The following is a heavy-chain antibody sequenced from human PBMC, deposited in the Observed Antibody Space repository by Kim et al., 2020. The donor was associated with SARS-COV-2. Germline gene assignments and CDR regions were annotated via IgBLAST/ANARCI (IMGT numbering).Heavy chain of an antibody. CDR1: GFTFSSYA. Sequence: GGSLRLSCAASGFTFSSYAMSWVRQAPGKGLEWVSTISGSGGSKYYVDSVKGRFTISRDNSKNTLDLQMNSLRAEDTAVYYCAKFGYSYGYNYYGMDVWGQGTMVTVSS. D-gene: IGHD5-18*01. CDR2: ISGSGGSK. V-gene: IGHV3-23*01. J-gene: IGHJ6*02. CDR3: AKFGYSYGYNYYGMDV.